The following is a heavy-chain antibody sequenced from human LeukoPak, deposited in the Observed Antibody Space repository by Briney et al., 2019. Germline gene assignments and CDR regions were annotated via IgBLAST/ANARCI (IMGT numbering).Heavy chain of an antibody. CDR1: GGSISSSSYY. Sequence: SETLSLTCTVSGGSISSSSYYWGWLRQPPGKGLEWIGTIFYSGTTYYNPSLKSRVTISVDTSKNQFSLNLSSVNAADTALHYCARLPRATIGATNYFDFWGQGTLVTVSS. J-gene: IGHJ4*02. D-gene: IGHD5-24*01. CDR3: ARLPRATIGATNYFDF. CDR2: IFYSGTT. V-gene: IGHV4-39*01.